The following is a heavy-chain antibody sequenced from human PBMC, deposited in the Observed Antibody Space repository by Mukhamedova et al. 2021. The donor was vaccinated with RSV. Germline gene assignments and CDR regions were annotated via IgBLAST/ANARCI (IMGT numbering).Heavy chain of an antibody. D-gene: IGHD3-3*01. V-gene: IGHV3-7*01. CDR1: GFTFSSYW. J-gene: IGHJ6*01. CDR3: ARDRLGDFWKGLYYG. Sequence: GFTFSSYWMSWVRQAPGKGPEWVANIKQDGSEKYYVDSVKGRFTISRDNAKNSLYLQMNSLRAEDTAVYYCARDRLGDFWKGLYYG. CDR2: IKQDGSEK.